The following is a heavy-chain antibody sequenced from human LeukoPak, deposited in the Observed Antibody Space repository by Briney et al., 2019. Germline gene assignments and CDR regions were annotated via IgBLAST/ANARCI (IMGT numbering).Heavy chain of an antibody. Sequence: GASVKVSCKASGYTFTRYYMHWVRQAPGQGLEWMGIINPSGGSTSYAQKFQGRVTMTRDTSTSTVYMELSSLRSEDTAVYYCARVSFAAVAGSRGERWFDPWGQGTLVTVSS. J-gene: IGHJ5*02. V-gene: IGHV1-46*01. CDR3: ARVSFAAVAGSRGERWFDP. CDR1: GYTFTRYY. D-gene: IGHD6-19*01. CDR2: INPSGGST.